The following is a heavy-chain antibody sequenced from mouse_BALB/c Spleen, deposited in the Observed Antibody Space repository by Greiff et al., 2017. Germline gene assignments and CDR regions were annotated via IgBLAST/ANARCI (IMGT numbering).Heavy chain of an antibody. V-gene: IGHV5-9-3*01. J-gene: IGHJ2*01. CDR2: ISSGGSYT. CDR3: ARHWDYFDY. D-gene: IGHD4-1*01. Sequence: EVQLVESGGGLVKPGGSLKLSCAASGFTFSSYAMSWVRQTPEKRLEWVATISSGGSYTYYPDSVKGRFTISRDNAKNTLYLQMSSLRSEDTAMYYCARHWDYFDYWGQGTTLTVSS. CDR1: GFTFSSYA.